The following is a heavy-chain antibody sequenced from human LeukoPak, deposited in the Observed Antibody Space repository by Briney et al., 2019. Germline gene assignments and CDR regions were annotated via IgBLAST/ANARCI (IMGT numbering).Heavy chain of an antibody. CDR3: ARDQAYYDFWSGYQQYNWFDP. CDR1: GGSISSYY. Sequence: PSETLPLTCTVSGGSISSYYWSWIRQPAGKGLEWIGRIYTSGSTNYNPSLKSRVTMSVDTSKNQFSLKLSSVTAADTAVYYCARDQAYYDFWSGYQQYNWFDPWGQGTLVTVSS. V-gene: IGHV4-4*07. CDR2: IYTSGST. J-gene: IGHJ5*02. D-gene: IGHD3-3*01.